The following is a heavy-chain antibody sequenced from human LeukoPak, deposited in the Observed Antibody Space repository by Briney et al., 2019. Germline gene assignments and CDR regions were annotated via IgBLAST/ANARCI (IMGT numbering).Heavy chain of an antibody. D-gene: IGHD6-6*01. CDR1: GGSFSGYY. CDR2: IYYSGST. J-gene: IGHJ4*02. V-gene: IGHV4-59*01. Sequence: SETLSLTCAVYGGSFSGYYWSWIRQPPGKGLEWIGYIYYSGSTNYNPSLKSRVTISVDTSKNQFSLKLSSVTAADTAVYYCASSIAARLYYFDYWGQGTLVTVSS. CDR3: ASSIAARLYYFDY.